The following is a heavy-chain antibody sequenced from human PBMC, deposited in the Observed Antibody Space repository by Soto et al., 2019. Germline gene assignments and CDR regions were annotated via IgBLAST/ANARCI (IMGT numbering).Heavy chain of an antibody. Sequence: QVQLQESGPGLVKPSQTLSLTCIVSGGSISSGGYYWSWIRQHPGKGLEWIAYNYYSGSTHYNPSLKSRVTISVDTSKNQFSLKLSSVTAADTAVYYCARASVTIFGVVIMDYGMDVWGQGTTVTVSS. CDR1: GGSISSGGYY. J-gene: IGHJ6*02. D-gene: IGHD3-3*01. CDR2: NYYSGST. V-gene: IGHV4-31*03. CDR3: ARASVTIFGVVIMDYGMDV.